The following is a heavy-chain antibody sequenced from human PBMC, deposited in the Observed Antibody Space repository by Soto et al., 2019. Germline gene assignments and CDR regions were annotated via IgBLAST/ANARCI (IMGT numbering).Heavy chain of an antibody. D-gene: IGHD1-26*01. V-gene: IGHV3-30*18. Sequence: LILSCAASGFTFSSYGMHWVRQAPGKGLEWVAVISYDGSNKYYADSVKGRFTISRDNSKNTLYLQMNSLRAEDTAVYYCAKALVGATGYWGQGTLVTVSS. CDR1: GFTFSSYG. J-gene: IGHJ4*02. CDR3: AKALVGATGY. CDR2: ISYDGSNK.